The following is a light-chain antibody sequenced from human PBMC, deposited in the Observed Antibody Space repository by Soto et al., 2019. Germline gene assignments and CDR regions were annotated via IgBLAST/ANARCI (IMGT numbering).Light chain of an antibody. J-gene: IGKJ1*01. Sequence: DIQMTQSPSTLSASVGDRVTITCRASQSISSWLAWYQQKPGKAPKLLIYRASTLESGVPSRFSGSASGTEFTLTISSLHPDDFATYFCQQYNSYPWTFGQGTKVDIK. CDR2: RAS. CDR1: QSISSW. CDR3: QQYNSYPWT. V-gene: IGKV1-5*03.